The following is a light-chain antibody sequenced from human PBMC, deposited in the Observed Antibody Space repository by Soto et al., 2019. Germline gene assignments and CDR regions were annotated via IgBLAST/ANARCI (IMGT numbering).Light chain of an antibody. CDR2: GAS. CDR1: QSVSSN. J-gene: IGKJ1*01. CDR3: HQYNNWPLWT. V-gene: IGKV3-15*01. Sequence: EIVMTQSPATLSVSPGERATLSCRASQSVSSNLAWYQQKRGQGPRLLIYGASTRPTGIPARFSGSGSGTEFSLTISSLQSEDFAVYYCHQYNNWPLWTFGQGTKVEIK.